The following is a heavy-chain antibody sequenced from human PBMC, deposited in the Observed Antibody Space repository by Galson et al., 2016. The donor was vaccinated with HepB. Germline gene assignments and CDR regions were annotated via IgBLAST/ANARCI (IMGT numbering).Heavy chain of an antibody. Sequence: SLRLSCAGSGFTFSSHALHWIRQAPGKGLEWVAVISYDGSKKYYADSVKGRFTISRDNSKNILSLQMNSLRPDDTAVYYCAKAYDILTDFDYWGQGTLVTVSS. J-gene: IGHJ4*02. V-gene: IGHV3-30-3*01. D-gene: IGHD3-9*01. CDR3: AKAYDILTDFDY. CDR2: ISYDGSKK. CDR1: GFTFSSHA.